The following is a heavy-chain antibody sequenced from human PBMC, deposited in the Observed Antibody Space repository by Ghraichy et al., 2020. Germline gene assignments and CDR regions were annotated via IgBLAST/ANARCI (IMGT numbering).Heavy chain of an antibody. CDR2: MYYSGST. J-gene: IGHJ6*02. D-gene: IGHD3-10*01. CDR3: ARVRAEGHEFYYYYGIDV. CDR1: GGPMTGYY. V-gene: IGHV4-59*01. Sequence: SETLSLTCTVSGGPMTGYYWNWIRQSPGKELEWIGYMYYSGSTNYNPSLKRRVTVSIDTSKNQVSLKLTSMTAADTAVYYCARVRAEGHEFYYYYGIDVWVQGTSVTVCS.